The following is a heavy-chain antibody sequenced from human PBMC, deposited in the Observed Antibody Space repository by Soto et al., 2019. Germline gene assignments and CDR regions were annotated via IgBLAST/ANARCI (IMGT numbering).Heavy chain of an antibody. CDR1: GYTFTGYY. CDR3: ARDIQGAETGAENAFDI. V-gene: IGHV1-2*04. D-gene: IGHD7-27*01. CDR2: INPNSGGT. J-gene: IGHJ3*02. Sequence: ASVKVSCKASGYTFTGYYMHWVRQAPGQGLEWMGWINPNSGGTNYAQKFQGWVTMTRDRSISTAYMELRRLRSDDAAVYYCARDIQGAETGAENAFDIWGQGTMVTVSS.